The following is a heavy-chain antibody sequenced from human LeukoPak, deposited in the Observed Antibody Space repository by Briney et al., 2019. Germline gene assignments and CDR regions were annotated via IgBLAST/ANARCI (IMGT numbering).Heavy chain of an antibody. V-gene: IGHV1-69*13. J-gene: IGHJ6*03. CDR1: GGTFSSYA. D-gene: IGHD1-26*01. CDR2: IIPIFGTA. Sequence: EASVKVSCKASGGTFSSYAISWVRQAPGQGLEWMGGIIPIFGTANYAQKFQGRVTITADESTSTAYMELSSLRSEDTAVYYCARVGATGYYYYYMDVWGKGTTVTVSS. CDR3: ARVGATGYYYYYMDV.